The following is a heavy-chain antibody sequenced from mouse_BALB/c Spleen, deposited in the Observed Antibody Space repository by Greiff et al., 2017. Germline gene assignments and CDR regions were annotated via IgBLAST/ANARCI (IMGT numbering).Heavy chain of an antibody. J-gene: IGHJ4*01. CDR3: AREVLRYAMDY. CDR1: GFTFTDYY. Sequence: DVMLVESGGGLVQPGGSLRLSCATSGFTFTDYYMSWVRQPPGKALEWLGFIRNKANGYTTEYSASVKGRFTISRDNSQSILYLQMNTLRAEDSATYYCAREVLRYAMDYWGQGTSVTVSS. CDR2: IRNKANGYTT. V-gene: IGHV7-3*02. D-gene: IGHD1-1*01.